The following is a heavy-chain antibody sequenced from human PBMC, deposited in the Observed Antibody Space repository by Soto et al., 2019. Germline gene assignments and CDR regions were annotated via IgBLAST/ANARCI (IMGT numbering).Heavy chain of an antibody. V-gene: IGHV4-39*01. CDR1: GGSISSSSYY. CDR3: AGLTDYDSSGYELVIDY. Sequence: PSETLSLTCTVSGGSISSSSYYWGWIRQPPGKGLEWIGSIYYSGSTYYNPSLKSRVTISVDTSKNQFSLKLSSVTAADTAVYYCAGLTDYDSSGYELVIDYWGQGTLVTVSS. CDR2: IYYSGST. D-gene: IGHD3-22*01. J-gene: IGHJ4*02.